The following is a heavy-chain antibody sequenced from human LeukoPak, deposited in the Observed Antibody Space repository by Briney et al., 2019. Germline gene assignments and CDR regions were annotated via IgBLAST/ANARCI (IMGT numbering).Heavy chain of an antibody. V-gene: IGHV3-49*03. CDR1: GFTFGDYA. J-gene: IGHJ4*02. CDR2: IRSKAYGGTT. Sequence: GGSLRLSCTASGFTFGDYAMSWFRQAPGKGLEWVGFIRSKAYGGTTEYAASVKGRFTISRDDSKSIAYLQMNSLKTEDTAVYYCTRDRSIVGASYYFDYWGQGTLVTVSS. CDR3: TRDRSIVGASYYFDY. D-gene: IGHD1-26*01.